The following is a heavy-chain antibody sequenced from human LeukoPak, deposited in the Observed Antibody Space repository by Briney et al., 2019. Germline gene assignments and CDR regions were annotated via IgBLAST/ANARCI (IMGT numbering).Heavy chain of an antibody. CDR2: ISSSGSLI. D-gene: IGHD6-13*01. V-gene: IGHV3-21*01. J-gene: IGHJ6*03. CDR1: GFSFRSYT. CDR3: ARVGVEQYLVLSYSMDV. Sequence: PGGSLRLSCAASGFSFRSYTINWIRQAPGKGLEWVSSISSSGSLIYYAASVRGRFTVSRDNAKNYLHLQMNSLRAEDTAVYYCARVGVEQYLVLSYSMDVWGKGTTVTVS.